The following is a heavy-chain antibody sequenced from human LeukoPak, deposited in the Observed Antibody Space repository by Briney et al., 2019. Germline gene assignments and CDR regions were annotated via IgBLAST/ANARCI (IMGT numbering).Heavy chain of an antibody. Sequence: GGSLRLSCAATGFTFTSYGMNWVRQGPGKGLVWVSRINSDGSSISYADSVKGRFTISRDNSKNTLYLQMNSLRAEDTAVYYCARDGGRDTYNWFDPWGQGTLVTVSS. D-gene: IGHD2-15*01. J-gene: IGHJ5*02. CDR2: INSDGSSI. CDR1: GFTFTSYG. CDR3: ARDGGRDTYNWFDP. V-gene: IGHV3-74*01.